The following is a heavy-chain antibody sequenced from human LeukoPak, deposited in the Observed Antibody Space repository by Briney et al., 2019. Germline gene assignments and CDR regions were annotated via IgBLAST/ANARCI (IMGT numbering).Heavy chain of an antibody. CDR3: ASDDPFLQQVDIVATMGVDY. CDR1: GCSLSRWVYY. V-gene: IGHV4-31*03. D-gene: IGHD5-12*01. Sequence: SETLSLTCTVSGCSLSRWVYYSIWIPHHPEGGLEWIGYIYYCGSTYYNPSLKSRVIISVDTSKNQISLKLTSVTAADTAVYYCASDDPFLQQVDIVATMGVDYWGQGTLVTVSS. J-gene: IGHJ4*02. CDR2: IYYCGST.